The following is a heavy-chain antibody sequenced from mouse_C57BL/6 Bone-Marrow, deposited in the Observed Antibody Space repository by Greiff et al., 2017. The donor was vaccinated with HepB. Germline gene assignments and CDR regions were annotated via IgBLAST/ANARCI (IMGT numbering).Heavy chain of an antibody. CDR1: GYAFSSSW. D-gene: IGHD2-3*01. CDR2: IYPGDGDT. CDR3: ARQGYDRLAY. Sequence: QVTLKESGPELVKPGASVKISCKASGYAFSSSWMNWVKQRPGKGLEWIGRIYPGDGDTNYNGKFKGKATLTADKSSSTAYMQLSSLTSEDSAVYFCARQGYDRLAYWGQGTLVTVSA. J-gene: IGHJ3*01. V-gene: IGHV1-82*01.